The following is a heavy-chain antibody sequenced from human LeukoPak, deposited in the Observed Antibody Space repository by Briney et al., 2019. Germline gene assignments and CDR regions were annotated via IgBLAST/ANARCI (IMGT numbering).Heavy chain of an antibody. CDR2: ISAYNGNT. D-gene: IGHD2-15*01. J-gene: IGHJ3*02. Sequence: ASVKVSCKASGYTFTSYGISWVRQAPGQGLEWMGWISAYNGNTNYAQKLQGRVNMTTDTSTSTAYMELRSLRSDDTAVYYCARENVVVVAATGAFDIWGQGTMVTVSS. CDR1: GYTFTSYG. CDR3: ARENVVVVAATGAFDI. V-gene: IGHV1-18*01.